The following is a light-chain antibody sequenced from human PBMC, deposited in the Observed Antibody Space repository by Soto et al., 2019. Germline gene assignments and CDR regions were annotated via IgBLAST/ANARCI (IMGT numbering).Light chain of an antibody. CDR2: EVS. CDR1: YSDIGAYNY. Sequence: QSALTQPPSASGSPGQSVTIPCTGTYSDIGAYNYVSWYQQRPGEAPKLIIYEVSKRPSGVPDRFSGSKSGNTASLTISGLQAEDEADYHCCSYAGSYTGYVFGTGTKVTVL. J-gene: IGLJ1*01. V-gene: IGLV2-8*01. CDR3: CSYAGSYTGYV.